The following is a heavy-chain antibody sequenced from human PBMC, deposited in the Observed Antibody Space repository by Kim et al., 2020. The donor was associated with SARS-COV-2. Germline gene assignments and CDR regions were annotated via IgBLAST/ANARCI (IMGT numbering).Heavy chain of an antibody. V-gene: IGHV3-30*18. CDR3: AKESDAFDI. CDR2: TSYDEKSK. Sequence: GGSLRLSCAASGFNFSSHVMHWVRQAPGKGLEWVAVTSYDEKSKYYADSVKGRFTISRDNSKNVLYLRMNSVRGEDTAVYYCAKESDAFDIWGQGTMVTV. J-gene: IGHJ3*02. CDR1: GFNFSSHV.